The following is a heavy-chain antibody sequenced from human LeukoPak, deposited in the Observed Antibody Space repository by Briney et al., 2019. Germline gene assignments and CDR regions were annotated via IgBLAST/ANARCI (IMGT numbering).Heavy chain of an antibody. CDR2: ISSSGNTI. CDR3: ARGPEGYCSGGSCYGGWFDP. D-gene: IGHD2-15*01. Sequence: PGGSLRLFCAASGFTISSYEMNWVRQAPGKGLEWVSYISSSGNTIYYADSVKGRFTISRDNAKNSLYLQMNSLRAEDTAVYYCARGPEGYCSGGSCYGGWFDPWGQGTLVTVSS. V-gene: IGHV3-48*03. J-gene: IGHJ5*02. CDR1: GFTISSYE.